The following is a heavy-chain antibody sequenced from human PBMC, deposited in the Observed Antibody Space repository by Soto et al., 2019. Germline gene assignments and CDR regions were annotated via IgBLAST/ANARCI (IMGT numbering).Heavy chain of an antibody. CDR2: ITPMFDTT. Sequence: QVQLVQSGAEVKKPGSSVKVSCKASGGTFSTNDISWVRQAPGQGREWMGGITPMFDTTKYGQDFQGRVTITADESTTTAYMELSSLRSVDTAIYYCAQDLGSQIAAFWGLGTLVTVSS. J-gene: IGHJ4*02. D-gene: IGHD2-15*01. V-gene: IGHV1-69*12. CDR1: GGTFSTND. CDR3: AQDLGSQIAAF.